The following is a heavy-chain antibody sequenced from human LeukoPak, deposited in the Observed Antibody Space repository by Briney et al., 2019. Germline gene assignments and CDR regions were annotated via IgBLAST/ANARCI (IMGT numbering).Heavy chain of an antibody. CDR2: IIPIFGTA. V-gene: IGHV1-69*05. Sequence: SVKVSCKASGGTFSSYAISWVRHAPGQGLEWMGGIIPIFGTANYAQKFQGRVTITTDESTSTAYMELRSLRSEDTAVYYCARVMQGGCSSTSCGWFDPWGQGTLVTVSS. CDR1: GGTFSSYA. D-gene: IGHD2-2*01. CDR3: ARVMQGGCSSTSCGWFDP. J-gene: IGHJ5*02.